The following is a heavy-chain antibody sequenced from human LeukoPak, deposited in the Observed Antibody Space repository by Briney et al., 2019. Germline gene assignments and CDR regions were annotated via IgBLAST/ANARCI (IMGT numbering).Heavy chain of an antibody. CDR1: GFTFSNYE. CDR3: TARVDY. V-gene: IGHV3-15*01. J-gene: IGHJ4*02. Sequence: GGSLRLSCAASGFTFSNYEFNWVRQAPGKGLEWVGRIKNKADGETRDYAAPVKDRFTISRDDSKNTLYLEMSSLRTEDTAIYYCTARVDYWGQGTLVTVSS. CDR2: IKNKADGETR.